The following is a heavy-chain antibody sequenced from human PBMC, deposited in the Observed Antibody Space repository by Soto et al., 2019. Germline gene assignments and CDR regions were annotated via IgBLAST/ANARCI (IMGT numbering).Heavy chain of an antibody. J-gene: IGHJ4*02. CDR2: IYYSGST. Sequence: SETLSLTCTVSGGSISSSSYYWGWIRQPPGKGLEWIGSIYYSGSTYYNPSLKSRVTISVDTSKNQFSLKLSSVTAADTAVYYCARHCLDILTGYSEPFDYWGQGTLVTVSS. V-gene: IGHV4-39*01. CDR1: GGSISSSSYY. D-gene: IGHD3-9*01. CDR3: ARHCLDILTGYSEPFDY.